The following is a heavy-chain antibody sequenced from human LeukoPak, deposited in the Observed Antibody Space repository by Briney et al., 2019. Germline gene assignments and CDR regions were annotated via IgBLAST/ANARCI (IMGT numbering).Heavy chain of an antibody. D-gene: IGHD3-10*01. Sequence: PSQTLSLTCSVSGGAIGSDGYYWNRIRQHPGKGLEWIGYIYYSGSASYNPSLKSRVTISVDTSKNQFSLRLSSVTAADTAVYYCARGSYYGFSGDSWGQGSLVTVSS. V-gene: IGHV4-31*03. CDR1: GGAIGSDGYY. J-gene: IGHJ4*02. CDR3: ARGSYYGFSGDS. CDR2: IYYSGSA.